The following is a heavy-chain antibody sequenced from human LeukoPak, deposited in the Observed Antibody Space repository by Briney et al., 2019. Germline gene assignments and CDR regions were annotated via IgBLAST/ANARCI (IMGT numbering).Heavy chain of an antibody. Sequence: ASVKVSCKASGYTFTSYDINWVRQATGQGLEWMGWMNPNSGNTGYAQKFQGRVTMTRNSSISTAYMELSSLRSEDTVVYYCARMDYYDSRDNWFDPWGQGTLVTVSS. CDR2: MNPNSGNT. J-gene: IGHJ5*02. CDR3: ARMDYYDSRDNWFDP. V-gene: IGHV1-8*01. CDR1: GYTFTSYD. D-gene: IGHD3-22*01.